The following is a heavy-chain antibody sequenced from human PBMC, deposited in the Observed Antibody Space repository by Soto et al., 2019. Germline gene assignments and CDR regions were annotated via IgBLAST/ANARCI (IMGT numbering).Heavy chain of an antibody. CDR2: LYWDDDE. J-gene: IGHJ4*02. V-gene: IGHV2-5*02. D-gene: IGHD1-26*01. Sequence: QITLKESGPTLVKSTQTLTLTCTFSGFSLTTDGEGVGWVRQSPGEALEWLALLYWDDDERYSPSLKTRLTITKDISRNQVVLVMDSMEPVDTGTYFCAHSRNLITEDAQVGDFDFWGQGT. CDR1: GFSLTTDGEG. CDR3: AHSRNLITEDAQVGDFDF.